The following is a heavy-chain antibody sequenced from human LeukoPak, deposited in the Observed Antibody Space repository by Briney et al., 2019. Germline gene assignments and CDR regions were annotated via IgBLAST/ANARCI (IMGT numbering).Heavy chain of an antibody. V-gene: IGHV3-48*01. J-gene: IGHJ1*01. CDR3: ASDPPGYGDYDEVGYFQH. CDR1: GFTFSSYS. Sequence: GGSLRLSCAASGFTFSSYSMNWVRQAPGKGLEWVSYISSSSSTIYYADSVKGRFTISRDNAKNSLYLQMNSLRAEDTAVYYCASDPPGYGDYDEVGYFQHWGQGTLVTVSS. CDR2: ISSSSSTI. D-gene: IGHD4-17*01.